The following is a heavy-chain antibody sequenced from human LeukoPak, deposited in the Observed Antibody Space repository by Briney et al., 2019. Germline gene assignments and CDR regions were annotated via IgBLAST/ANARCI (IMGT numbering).Heavy chain of an antibody. J-gene: IGHJ4*02. V-gene: IGHV1-2*02. CDR1: GYTFTGYY. D-gene: IGHD2-21*02. Sequence: ASVKVSCKASGYTFTGYYMHWVRQAPGQGLEWMGWINPNSGGTNYAQKFQGRVTMTRDTSIATAYMKLSNLRSDDTAVYYCGRVAYCGAGCYYYFDSWGQGTLVTVSS. CDR3: GRVAYCGAGCYYYFDS. CDR2: INPNSGGT.